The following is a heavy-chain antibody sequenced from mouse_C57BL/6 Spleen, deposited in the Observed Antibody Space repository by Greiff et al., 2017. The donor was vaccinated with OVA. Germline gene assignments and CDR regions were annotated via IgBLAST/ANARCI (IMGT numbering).Heavy chain of an antibody. D-gene: IGHD1-1*02. CDR3: AREGTMRFPFAY. CDR2: ISYDGSN. V-gene: IGHV3-6*01. CDR1: GYSITSGYY. Sequence: EVKLLESGPGLVKPSQSLSLTCSVTGYSITSGYYWHWIRQFPGNKLEWMGYISYDGSNNYNPSLKNRISITRDTSKNQFFLKLNSVTTEDTATYYCAREGTMRFPFAYWGQGTLVTVSA. J-gene: IGHJ3*01.